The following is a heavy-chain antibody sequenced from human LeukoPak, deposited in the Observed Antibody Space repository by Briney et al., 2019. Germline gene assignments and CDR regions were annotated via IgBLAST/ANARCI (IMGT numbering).Heavy chain of an antibody. CDR1: GYAFTSYD. Sequence: ASVKVSCKASGYAFTSYDINWVRQATGQGLEWMGWMNPNSGNTGYAQKFQGRVTMTRNTSISTAYMELSSLRSEDTAAYYCARVGYSYGYGHDYWGQGTLVTVSS. D-gene: IGHD5-18*01. V-gene: IGHV1-8*01. CDR3: ARVGYSYGYGHDY. CDR2: MNPNSGNT. J-gene: IGHJ4*02.